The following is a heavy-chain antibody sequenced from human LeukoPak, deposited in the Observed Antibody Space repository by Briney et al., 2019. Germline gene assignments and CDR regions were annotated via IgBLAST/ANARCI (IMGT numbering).Heavy chain of an antibody. CDR1: GGSFSGYY. CDR3: AIAGAAAGTLNDY. J-gene: IGHJ4*02. Sequence: SETLSLTCAVYGGSFSGYYWSWIRQPPGKGLEWIGEINHSGSTNYNPSLKSRVPISVDTSKNQFSLKLSSVTAADTAVYYCAIAGAAAGTLNDYWGQGTLVTVSS. V-gene: IGHV4-34*01. D-gene: IGHD6-13*01. CDR2: INHSGST.